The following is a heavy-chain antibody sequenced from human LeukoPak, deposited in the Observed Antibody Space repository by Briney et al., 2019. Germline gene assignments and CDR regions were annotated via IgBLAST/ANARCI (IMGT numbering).Heavy chain of an antibody. CDR3: ARDSDGYNLEDFDY. CDR1: GFTFSSYW. CDR2: IKQDGSEK. Sequence: TGGSLRLSCAASGFTFSSYWMSWVRQAPGKGLEWVANIKQDGSEKYYVDSVKGRFTISRDNAKNSLYLQMNSLRAEDTAVYYCARDSDGYNLEDFDYWGQGTLVTVSS. D-gene: IGHD5-24*01. J-gene: IGHJ4*02. V-gene: IGHV3-7*01.